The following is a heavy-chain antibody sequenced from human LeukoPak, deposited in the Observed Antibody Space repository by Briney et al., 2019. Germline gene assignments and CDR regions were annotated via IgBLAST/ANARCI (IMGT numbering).Heavy chain of an antibody. V-gene: IGHV4-39*07. Sequence: SETLSLTCTVSGGSISSSSYYWGWIRQPPGKGLEWIGTIYYSGSTYHNPSLKSRVTISVDTSKNQFSLKLSSVTAADTAVYYCARDRRTGVDYWGQGTLVTVSS. CDR3: ARDRRTGVDY. CDR1: GGSISSSSYY. D-gene: IGHD7-27*01. CDR2: IYYSGST. J-gene: IGHJ4*02.